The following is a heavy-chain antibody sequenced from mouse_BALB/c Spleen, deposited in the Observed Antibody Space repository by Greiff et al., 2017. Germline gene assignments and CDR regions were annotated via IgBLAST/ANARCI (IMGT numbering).Heavy chain of an antibody. CDR3: AKGDYGAMDY. V-gene: IGHV2-2*02. CDR2: IWRGGST. J-gene: IGHJ4*01. CDR1: GFSLTSYG. Sequence: VQVVESGPGLVQPSQSLSITCTVSGFSLTSYGVHWVRQSPGKGLEWLGVIWRGGSTDYNAAFISRLSISKDNSKSQVFFKMNSLQANDTAIYYCAKGDYGAMDYWGQGTSVTVSS.